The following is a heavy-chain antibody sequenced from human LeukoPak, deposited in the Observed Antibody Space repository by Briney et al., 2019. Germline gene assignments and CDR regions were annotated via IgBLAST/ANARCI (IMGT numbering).Heavy chain of an antibody. CDR2: IYYSGSS. J-gene: IGHJ6*02. V-gene: IGHV4-59*08. Sequence: PSETLSLTCIVSGGSITSDYWSWIRQPPGKGLEGIGYIYYSGSSDYNPSLRSRVTISVDTPKNQFSLKLTSVTAADTAVYYCARQASVVRGILYYYYGMDVWGQGTTVTVSS. D-gene: IGHD3-10*01. CDR3: ARQASVVRGILYYYYGMDV. CDR1: GGSITSDY.